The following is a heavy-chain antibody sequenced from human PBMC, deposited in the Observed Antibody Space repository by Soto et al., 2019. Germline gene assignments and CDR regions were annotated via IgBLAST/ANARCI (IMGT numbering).Heavy chain of an antibody. V-gene: IGHV3-21*01. CDR1: GFTFSSYS. CDR3: ARVVYYYDPYYYSGMDV. CDR2: ISSSSSYI. Sequence: EVQLVESGGGLVKPGGSLRLSCAASGFTFSSYSMNWVRQAPGKGLEWVSSISSSSSYIYYADSVKGRFTISRDNAKNSLYLQTNSLRDEDTAVYYCARVVYYYDPYYYSGMDVWGQGTTVTVSS. J-gene: IGHJ6*02. D-gene: IGHD3-22*01.